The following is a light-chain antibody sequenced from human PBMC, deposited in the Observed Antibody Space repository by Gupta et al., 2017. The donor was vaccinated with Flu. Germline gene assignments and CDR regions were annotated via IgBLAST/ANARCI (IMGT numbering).Light chain of an antibody. J-gene: IGKJ1*01. V-gene: IGKV1-39*01. CDR2: AAS. CDR3: QQSYDNPTT. CDR1: RSVDTY. Sequence: DIQMTQSPSFVSASAGDRVTITCRASRSVDTYVNWYQQRPGKAPKVLIYAASRLYSGAPSRFSGGGSGTXFTLTIXSLQPEDFATYYCQQSYDNPTTFGXGTKVEVK.